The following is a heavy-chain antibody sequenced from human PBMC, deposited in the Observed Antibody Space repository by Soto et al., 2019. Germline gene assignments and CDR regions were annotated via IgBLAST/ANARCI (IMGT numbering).Heavy chain of an antibody. Sequence: AAVKGSCEDTGCTFSNADINWVRQAPGQGLEWMGWMTPNSGDTDHAQKFQGRLTLTRDTSISTAYMELSSLRSEDTAVYYCASGGKYGGFYCFGYWGQVALVTVSS. CDR2: MTPNSGDT. CDR1: GCTFSNAD. CDR3: ASGGKYGGFYCFGY. D-gene: IGHD2-21*02. J-gene: IGHJ4*02. V-gene: IGHV1-8*01.